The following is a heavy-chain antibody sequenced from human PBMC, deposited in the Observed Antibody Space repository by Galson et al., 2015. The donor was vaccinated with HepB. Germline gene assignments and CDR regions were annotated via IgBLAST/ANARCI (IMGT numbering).Heavy chain of an antibody. V-gene: IGHV3-48*02. Sequence: SLRLSCAASGFTFSSYSMNWVRQAPGKGLEWVSYTSSSSSTIYYADSVKGRFTISRDNAKNSLYLQMNSLRDEDTAVYYCARDESYYDILTGYSNDAFDIWGQGTMVTVSS. CDR1: GFTFSSYS. J-gene: IGHJ3*02. CDR2: TSSSSSTI. CDR3: ARDESYYDILTGYSNDAFDI. D-gene: IGHD3-9*01.